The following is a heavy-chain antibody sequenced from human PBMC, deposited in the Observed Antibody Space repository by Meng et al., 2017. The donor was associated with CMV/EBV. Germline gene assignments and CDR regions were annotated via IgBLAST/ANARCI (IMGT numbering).Heavy chain of an antibody. D-gene: IGHD3-3*01. CDR3: ARDLESLYYYYGMDV. J-gene: IGHJ6*02. Sequence: GVLKISCAASGFTFSSYSMNWVRQAPGKGLEWVSSISSSSSYIYYADSVKGRFTISRDNAKNSLYLQMNSLRAEDTAVYYCARDLESLYYYYGMDVWGQGTTVTVSS. V-gene: IGHV3-21*01. CDR1: GFTFSSYS. CDR2: ISSSSSYI.